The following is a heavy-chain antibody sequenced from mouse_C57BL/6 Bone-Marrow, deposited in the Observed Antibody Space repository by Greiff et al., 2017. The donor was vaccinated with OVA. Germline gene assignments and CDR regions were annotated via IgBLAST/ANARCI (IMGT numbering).Heavy chain of an antibody. J-gene: IGHJ2*01. Sequence: QVHVKQSGAELAKPGASVKLSCKASGYTFTSYWMHWVKQRPGQGLEWIGYINPSSGYTKYNQKFKDKATLTADKSSSTAYMQLSSLTYEDSAVYYCARTTGQLRLVPWGQGTTLTVSS. CDR2: INPSSGYT. V-gene: IGHV1-7*01. CDR1: GYTFTSYW. CDR3: ARTTGQLRLVP. D-gene: IGHD3-2*02.